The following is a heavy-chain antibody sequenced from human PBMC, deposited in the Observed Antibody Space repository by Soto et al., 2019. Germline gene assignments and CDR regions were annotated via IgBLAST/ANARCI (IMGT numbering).Heavy chain of an antibody. J-gene: IGHJ4*02. Sequence: QVQLQESGPGLVKPSQTLSLTCTVSGGSIRSGGYYWSWIRQHPGKGLEWIEYIYYSGSTYYNPSLMSRVTISVDTSKNQFSLKLSSVTAADTAVYYGAGFVGRVIVVWGQGTLVTVSS. V-gene: IGHV4-31*03. CDR1: GGSIRSGGYY. CDR2: IYYSGST. CDR3: AGFVGRVIVV. D-gene: IGHD3-22*01.